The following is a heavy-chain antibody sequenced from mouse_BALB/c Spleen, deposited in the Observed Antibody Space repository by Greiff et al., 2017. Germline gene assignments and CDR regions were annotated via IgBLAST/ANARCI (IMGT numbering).Heavy chain of an antibody. CDR3: ARYYGYYAMDY. D-gene: IGHD1-2*01. J-gene: IGHJ4*01. CDR2: ISSGSSTI. V-gene: IGHV5-17*02. Sequence: DVQLVESGGGLVQPGGSRKLSCAASGFTFSSFGMHWVRQAPEKGLEWVAYISSGSSTIYYADTVKGRFTISRDNPKNTLFLQMTSLRSEDTAMYYCARYYGYYAMDYWGQGTSVTVSS. CDR1: GFTFSSFG.